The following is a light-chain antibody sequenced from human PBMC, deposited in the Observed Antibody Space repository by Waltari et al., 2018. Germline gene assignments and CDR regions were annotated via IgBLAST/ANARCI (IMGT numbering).Light chain of an antibody. CDR1: SSDIGGYDY. J-gene: IGLJ1*01. CDR3: SSYTRRNTPSSV. V-gene: IGLV2-14*01. Sequence: QSALTQPASVSGSPGQSITISCTGTSSDIGGYDYVSWYQQHPGKAPKLLIYEVTNLPSGVSNRFSGSQSGNTASLAISGLQPEDEADYYCSSYTRRNTPSSVFGTGTQVTVL. CDR2: EVT.